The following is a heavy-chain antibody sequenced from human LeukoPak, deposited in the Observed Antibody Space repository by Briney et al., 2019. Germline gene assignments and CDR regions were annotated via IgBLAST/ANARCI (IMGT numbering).Heavy chain of an antibody. Sequence: SETLSLTCTVSGGSISSYYWSLIRQPAGKGLEWIGRMYTSGSTNYNPSLKSRVTMSVDTSKNQFSLKLSSVTAADTAVYYCARNRITMVRGGRYNWFDPWGQGTLVTVSS. V-gene: IGHV4-4*07. CDR1: GGSISSYY. CDR3: ARNRITMVRGGRYNWFDP. J-gene: IGHJ5*02. CDR2: MYTSGST. D-gene: IGHD3-10*01.